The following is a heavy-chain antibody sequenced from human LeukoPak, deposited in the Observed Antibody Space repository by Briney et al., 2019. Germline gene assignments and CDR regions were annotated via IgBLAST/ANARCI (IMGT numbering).Heavy chain of an antibody. J-gene: IGHJ4*02. CDR2: IYYSGST. V-gene: IGHV4-59*12. CDR3: ASGPPLYDSSGYYPN. CDR1: GGSISSYY. D-gene: IGHD3-22*01. Sequence: SETLSLTCSVSGGSISSYYWSWIRQPPGQGLEWIGYIYYSGSTNYNPSLQSRVTISVDTSKNQFSLKLSSVTAADTAVYYCASGPPLYDSSGYYPNWGQGTLVTVS.